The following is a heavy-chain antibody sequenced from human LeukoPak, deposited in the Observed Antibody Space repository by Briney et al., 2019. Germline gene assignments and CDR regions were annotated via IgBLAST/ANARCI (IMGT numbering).Heavy chain of an antibody. J-gene: IGHJ5*02. V-gene: IGHV4-59*01. D-gene: IGHD3-3*01. CDR2: IYSSGST. Sequence: SETLSLTCTVSGAAISTYFWSWMRQSPGKGLEWIGYIYSSGSTKYNPSLKSRVTISVDASKNQFALTLRSLTAADTAVYYCARDFWSGSVGFDPWGQGTLVTVSS. CDR1: GAAISTYF. CDR3: ARDFWSGSVGFDP.